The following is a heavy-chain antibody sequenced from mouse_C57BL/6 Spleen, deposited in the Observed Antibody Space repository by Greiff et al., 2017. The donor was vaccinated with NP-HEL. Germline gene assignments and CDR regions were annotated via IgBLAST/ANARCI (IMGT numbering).Heavy chain of an antibody. CDR1: GFSLTSYG. Sequence: VKLVESGPGLVQPSQSLSITCTVSGFSLTSYGVHWVRQSPGKGLEWLGVIWRGGSTDYNAAFMSRLSITKDNSKSQVFFKMNSLQADDTAIYYCAKIYGYDDYYAMDYWGQGTSVTVSS. CDR3: AKIYGYDDYYAMDY. V-gene: IGHV2-5*01. D-gene: IGHD2-2*01. CDR2: IWRGGST. J-gene: IGHJ4*01.